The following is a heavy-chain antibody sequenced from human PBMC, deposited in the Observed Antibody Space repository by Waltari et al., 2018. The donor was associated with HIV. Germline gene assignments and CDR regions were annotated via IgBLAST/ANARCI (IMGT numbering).Heavy chain of an antibody. D-gene: IGHD6-6*01. Sequence: QVHLVQSGPEVKKLGSPVRVSCKASGSFFAAEVLSWGRQAPGQGLEWMGGIIPVFGHTSVAQKFQGSVTLTADGATTTAYMEMSSLKSDDTAVYYCARVGYFSSSGDYSGLDVWGQGTTVTV. CDR1: GSFFAAEV. CDR2: IIPVFGHT. CDR3: ARVGYFSSSGDYSGLDV. V-gene: IGHV1-69*01. J-gene: IGHJ6*02.